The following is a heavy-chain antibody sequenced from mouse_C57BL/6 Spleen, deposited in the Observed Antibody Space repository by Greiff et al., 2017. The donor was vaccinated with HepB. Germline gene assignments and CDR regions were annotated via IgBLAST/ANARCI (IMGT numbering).Heavy chain of an antibody. D-gene: IGHD1-1*01. CDR2: ISSGGDYI. Sequence: EVKVVESGEGLVKPGGSLKLSCAASGFTFSSYAMSWVRQTPEKRLEWVAYISSGGDYIYYADTVKGRFTISRDNARNTLYLQMSSLKSEDTAMYYCTRGSSLYAMDYWGQGTSVTVSS. V-gene: IGHV5-9-1*02. CDR1: GFTFSSYA. J-gene: IGHJ4*01. CDR3: TRGSSLYAMDY.